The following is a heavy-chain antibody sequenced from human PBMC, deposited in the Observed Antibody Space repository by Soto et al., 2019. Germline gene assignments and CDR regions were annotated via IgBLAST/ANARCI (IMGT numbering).Heavy chain of an antibody. D-gene: IGHD3-22*01. CDR1: GFTFSDYY. Sequence: GGSLRLSCAASGFTFSDYYMSWIRQAPGKGLEWVSYISSSDTIISYADSVKGRFTISRDNAKNSLYLQMNSLRAEDTAVYYCARDLGYYDSSGYFDYWGQGPLGTVSS. CDR2: ISSSDTII. J-gene: IGHJ4*02. CDR3: ARDLGYYDSSGYFDY. V-gene: IGHV3-11*01.